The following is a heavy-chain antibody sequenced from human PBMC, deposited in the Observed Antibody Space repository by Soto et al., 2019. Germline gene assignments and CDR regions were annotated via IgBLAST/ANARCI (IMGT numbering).Heavy chain of an antibody. V-gene: IGHV3-20*04. Sequence: EVQLVESGGGVVRPGGSLRLSCAASGFTFDDYGMNWVRHAPGKGLEWVSGINWNGDSIHYADSVKGRFTISRDNAKNSLYLQMNSVRAEDSGLFFCARVPDYGGTHYFDFWGQGTLVTVSS. CDR3: ARVPDYGGTHYFDF. D-gene: IGHD4-17*01. CDR2: INWNGDSI. CDR1: GFTFDDYG. J-gene: IGHJ4*02.